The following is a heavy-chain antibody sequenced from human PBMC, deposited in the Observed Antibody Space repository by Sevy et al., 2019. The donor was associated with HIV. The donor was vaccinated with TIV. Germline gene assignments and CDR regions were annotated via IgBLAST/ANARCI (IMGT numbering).Heavy chain of an antibody. D-gene: IGHD6-13*01. J-gene: IGHJ4*02. Sequence: SETLSLTCTVSGGSISSYYWSWIRQPPGKGLEWIGYIYYSGSTNYNPSLKSRVTISVDTSKNQFSLKLSSVTAADTAMYYCARDRQQLGFDYWGQGTLVTVSS. V-gene: IGHV4-59*01. CDR3: ARDRQQLGFDY. CDR2: IYYSGST. CDR1: GGSISSYY.